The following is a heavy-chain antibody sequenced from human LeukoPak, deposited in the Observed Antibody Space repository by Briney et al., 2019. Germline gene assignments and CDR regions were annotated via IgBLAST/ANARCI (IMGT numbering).Heavy chain of an antibody. CDR2: ISGSGGDT. CDR3: AKETLGSLVAAHLDY. CDR1: GVAFSSYA. J-gene: IGHJ4*02. V-gene: IGHV3-23*01. D-gene: IGHD2-15*01. Sequence: GGSLRLSCAASGVAFSSYAMTWVRQAPGKGLEWVSTISGSGGDTHYADSVKGRFTISRDNSKNTLYLQMNSLRAEDTAVYYCAKETLGSLVAAHLDYWGQGTLVTVSS.